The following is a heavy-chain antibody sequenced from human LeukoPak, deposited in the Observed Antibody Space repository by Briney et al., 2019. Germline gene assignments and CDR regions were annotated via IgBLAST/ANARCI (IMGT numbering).Heavy chain of an antibody. J-gene: IGHJ5*02. D-gene: IGHD5-24*01. Sequence: PSETLSLTCTVSGGSISSSSYYWGWIRQPPGKGLEWIGSIYYSGSTYYNPSLKSRVTISVDTSKNQFSLKLSSVTAADTAVYYCARGVEMATEDWFDPWGQGTLVTVSS. V-gene: IGHV4-39*07. CDR2: IYYSGST. CDR3: ARGVEMATEDWFDP. CDR1: GGSISSSSYY.